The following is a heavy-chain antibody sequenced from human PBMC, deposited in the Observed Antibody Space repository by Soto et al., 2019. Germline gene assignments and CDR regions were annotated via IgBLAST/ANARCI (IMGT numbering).Heavy chain of an antibody. CDR3: ARDPAEQQLENWFDP. D-gene: IGHD6-13*01. J-gene: IGHJ5*02. V-gene: IGHV3-48*01. CDR1: GFTFSSYS. CDR2: ISSSSTI. Sequence: GSLRLSCAASGFTFSSYSMNWVRQAPGKGLEWVSYISSSSTIYYADSVKGRFTISRDNAKNSLYLQMNSLRAEDTAVYYCARDPAEQQLENWFDPWGQGTLVTVSS.